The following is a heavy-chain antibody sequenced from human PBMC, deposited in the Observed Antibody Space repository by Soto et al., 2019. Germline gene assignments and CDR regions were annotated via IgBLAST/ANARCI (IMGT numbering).Heavy chain of an antibody. V-gene: IGHV3-64D*08. CDR2: VSSNGGST. J-gene: IGHJ4*02. Sequence: GGSLRLSCSASGFTFSSYAMHWVRQAPGKGLEYVSAVSSNGGSTYYADSVKGRFTISRDNSKNTLYLQMSSLRAEDTAVYYCVKDFSSSRRDIVATFNYWGQGTLVTVSS. CDR1: GFTFSSYA. CDR3: VKDFSSSRRDIVATFNY. D-gene: IGHD5-12*01.